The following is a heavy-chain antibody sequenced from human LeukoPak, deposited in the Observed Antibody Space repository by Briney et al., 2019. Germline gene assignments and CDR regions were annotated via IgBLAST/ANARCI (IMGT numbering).Heavy chain of an antibody. J-gene: IGHJ4*02. Sequence: QPGGSLRLSCAASGFIFSNYGMSWVRQAPGKGLEWVSRINYDGSTNYADSVKGRFTISRDNARNTLYMQMNTLRAEDTAVYYCVRGCSSTSCYPFDYWGQGTLVTVSS. D-gene: IGHD2-2*01. V-gene: IGHV3-74*01. CDR2: INYDGST. CDR3: VRGCSSTSCYPFDY. CDR1: GFIFSNYG.